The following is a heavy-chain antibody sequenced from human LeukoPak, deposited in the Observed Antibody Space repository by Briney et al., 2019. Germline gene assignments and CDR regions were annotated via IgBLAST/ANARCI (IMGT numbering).Heavy chain of an antibody. Sequence: GGSLRLSCAASGFTFSSYGMHWVRQAPGKGLEWVAAIWYDGSNKYYADSVKGRFTISRDNCKNTLYLQMNSLRAEDTAVYYCPRGRWLLKYWCQGTLVTVSP. V-gene: IGHV3-33*01. J-gene: IGHJ4*02. CDR2: IWYDGSNK. CDR1: GFTFSSYG. D-gene: IGHD5-24*01. CDR3: PRGRWLLKY.